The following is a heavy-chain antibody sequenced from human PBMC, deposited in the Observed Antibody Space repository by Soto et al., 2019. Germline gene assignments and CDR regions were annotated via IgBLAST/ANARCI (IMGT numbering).Heavy chain of an antibody. Sequence: PSETLSLTCAVSGGSISSGGYSWSWIRQPPGKGLEWIGYIYYSGSTNYNPSLKSRVTISVDTSKNQFSLKLSSVTAADTGVYYCAKAASYYDINWFDPWGQGTLVTVSS. CDR2: IYYSGST. V-gene: IGHV4-61*08. CDR1: GGSISSGGYS. CDR3: AKAASYYDINWFDP. J-gene: IGHJ5*02. D-gene: IGHD3-22*01.